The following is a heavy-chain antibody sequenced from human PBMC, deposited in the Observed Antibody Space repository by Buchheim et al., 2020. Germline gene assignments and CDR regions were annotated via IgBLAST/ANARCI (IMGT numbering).Heavy chain of an antibody. CDR3: AKGSQTASGILDY. D-gene: IGHD6-13*01. J-gene: IGHJ4*02. CDR2: ISNSGGST. CDR1: GFNFNGYA. V-gene: IGHV3-23*01. Sequence: EVQLLESGGGLVQPGGSLRLSCAASGFNFNGYAMRWVRQAPGKGLEWVSTISNSGGSTYYADSVKGRFTISRDNSKNTLYLQLNSLRVEDTALYYCAKGSQTASGILDYWGQGTL.